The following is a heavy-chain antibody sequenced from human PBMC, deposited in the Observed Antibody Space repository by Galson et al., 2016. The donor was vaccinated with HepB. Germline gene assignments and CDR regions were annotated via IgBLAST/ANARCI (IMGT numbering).Heavy chain of an antibody. CDR3: ARVRGHYGMDV. CDR1: GFTLNKYT. CDR2: IKQDGSER. Sequence: SLRLSCAASGFTLNKYTLTWVRQAPGKGLEWMANIKQDGSERYYVDSVKGRFTISRDNAKNSLSLQMNSLRAEDTAVYYCARVRGHYGMDVWGQGTTVTVSS. J-gene: IGHJ6*02. V-gene: IGHV3-7*03.